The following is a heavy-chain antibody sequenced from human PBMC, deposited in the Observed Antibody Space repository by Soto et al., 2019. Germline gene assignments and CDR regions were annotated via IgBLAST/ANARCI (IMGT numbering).Heavy chain of an antibody. CDR2: IVVGSGNT. CDR3: ARLRDVKVYYDSSGSYPGAFDI. J-gene: IGHJ3*02. CDR1: GFTFTSSA. V-gene: IGHV1-58*01. Sequence: SVKVSCKASGFTFTSSAVQWVRPARGPRLEWIGWIVVGSGNTNYAQKFQGWVTMTMDTSISTAYMELSRLRSDDTAVYYCARLRDVKVYYDSSGSYPGAFDIWGQGTMVTVSS. D-gene: IGHD3-22*01.